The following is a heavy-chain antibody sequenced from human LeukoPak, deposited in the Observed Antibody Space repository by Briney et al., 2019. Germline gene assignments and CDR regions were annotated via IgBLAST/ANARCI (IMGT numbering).Heavy chain of an antibody. V-gene: IGHV3-43*02. Sequence: PGGSLRLSCAASGFTFDDYAMHWVRHAPGKGLEWVSLISGDGGSTYYADSVKGRFTISRDNSKNSLYLQMNSLRTEDTALYYCARERVASGYDWTGSYGYWGQGTLVTVSS. CDR2: ISGDGGST. CDR1: GFTFDDYA. D-gene: IGHD5-12*01. J-gene: IGHJ4*02. CDR3: ARERVASGYDWTGSYGY.